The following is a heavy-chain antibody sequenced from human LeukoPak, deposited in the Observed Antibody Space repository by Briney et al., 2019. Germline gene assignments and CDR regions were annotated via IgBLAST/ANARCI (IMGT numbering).Heavy chain of an antibody. D-gene: IGHD6-13*01. CDR2: INGGGDAT. V-gene: IGHV3-23*01. Sequence: GGSLRLSCAGSGFTFKSYLMTWVRQAPGEGLEWVSSINGGGDATSYADSVKGRFTISRDNSKTTLFLQMNSLRAEDTAIYYCAIWDSSSRRNDAFDIWGQGTMVTVSS. CDR3: AIWDSSSRRNDAFDI. CDR1: GFTFKSYL. J-gene: IGHJ3*02.